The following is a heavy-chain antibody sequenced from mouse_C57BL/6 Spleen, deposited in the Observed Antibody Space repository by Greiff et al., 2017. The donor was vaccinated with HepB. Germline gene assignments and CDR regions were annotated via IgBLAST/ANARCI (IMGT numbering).Heavy chain of an antibody. Sequence: EVMLVESGGGLVQPGGSMKLSCAASGFTFSDAWMDWVRQSPEKGLEWVAEIRNKANNHATYYAESVKGRFTISRDDSKSSVYLQMNSLRAEDTGIYYCTRLGTTVGGYFDYWGQGTTLTVSS. CDR3: TRLGTTVGGYFDY. J-gene: IGHJ2*01. CDR2: IRNKANNHAT. D-gene: IGHD1-1*01. V-gene: IGHV6-6*01. CDR1: GFTFSDAW.